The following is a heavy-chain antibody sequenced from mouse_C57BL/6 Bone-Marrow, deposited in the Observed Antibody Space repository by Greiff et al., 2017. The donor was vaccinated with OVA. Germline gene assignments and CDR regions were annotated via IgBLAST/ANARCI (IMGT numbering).Heavy chain of an antibody. Sequence: VQLQQSGPGLVQPSQSLSITCTVSGFSLTSYGVHWVRQSPGKGLEWLGVIWRGGSTDYNAAFMPRLSITKDNSKSQVFFKMNSLQADDTAIYYCAITTVVAKGYAMDYWGQGTSVTVSS. CDR1: GFSLTSYG. J-gene: IGHJ4*01. D-gene: IGHD1-1*01. V-gene: IGHV2-5*01. CDR2: IWRGGST. CDR3: AITTVVAKGYAMDY.